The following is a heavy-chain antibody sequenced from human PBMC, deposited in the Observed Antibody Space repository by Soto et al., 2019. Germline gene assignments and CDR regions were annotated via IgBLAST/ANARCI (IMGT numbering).Heavy chain of an antibody. D-gene: IGHD1-7*01. CDR1: GGSISSYY. V-gene: IGHV4-59*01. J-gene: IGHJ4*02. CDR2: IYYSGST. CDR3: ARDRGDNWNYLYYFDY. Sequence: PSETLSLTCTVSGGSISSYYWSWIRQPPGKGLEWIGYIYYSGSTNYNPSLKSRVTISVDTSKNQFSLKLSSVTAADTAVYYCARDRGDNWNYLYYFDYWGQGTLVTVSS.